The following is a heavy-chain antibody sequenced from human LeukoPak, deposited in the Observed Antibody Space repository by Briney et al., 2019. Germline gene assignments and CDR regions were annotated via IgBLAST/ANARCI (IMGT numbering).Heavy chain of an antibody. V-gene: IGHV3-30*02. J-gene: IGHJ4*02. CDR1: GFTFSSYG. CDR3: AKVGIVGATGYFDY. D-gene: IGHD1-26*01. Sequence: PGGSLRLSCAASGFTFSSYGMHWVRQAPGKGPEWVAFIRYDGSNKYYADSVKGRFTISRDNSKNTLYLQMNSLRAEDTAVYYCAKVGIVGATGYFDYWGQGTLVTVSS. CDR2: IRYDGSNK.